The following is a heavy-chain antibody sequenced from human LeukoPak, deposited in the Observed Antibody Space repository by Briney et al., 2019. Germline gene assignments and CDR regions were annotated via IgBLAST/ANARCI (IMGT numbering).Heavy chain of an antibody. V-gene: IGHV1-69*04. CDR3: AREILAVTTGRPSPSFDY. J-gene: IGHJ4*02. Sequence: ASVKVSCKASGGTFSSYAISRVRQAPGQGLEWMGRIIPILGIANYAQKFQGRVTITADKSTSTAYMELSSLRSEDTAVYYCAREILAVTTGRPSPSFDYWGQGTLVTVSS. CDR1: GGTFSSYA. CDR2: IIPILGIA. D-gene: IGHD4-17*01.